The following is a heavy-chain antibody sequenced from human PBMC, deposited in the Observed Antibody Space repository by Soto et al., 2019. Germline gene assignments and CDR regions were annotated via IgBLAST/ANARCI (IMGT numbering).Heavy chain of an antibody. J-gene: IGHJ6*03. D-gene: IGHD3-10*01. CDR1: GDSVSSNSAA. Sequence: QSQTLSLTCAISGDSVSSNSAAWNWIRQSPSRGLEWLGRTYYRSKWYNDYAVSVKSRIPINPDTSKNQFSLQLNSVTPEDTAVYYCARTGSWLPVDYYYYYMDVWGKGTTVTVSS. CDR2: TYYRSKWYN. V-gene: IGHV6-1*01. CDR3: ARTGSWLPVDYYYYYMDV.